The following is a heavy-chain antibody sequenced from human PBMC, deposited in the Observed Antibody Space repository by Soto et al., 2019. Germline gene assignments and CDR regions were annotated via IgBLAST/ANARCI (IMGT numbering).Heavy chain of an antibody. CDR3: ARGDREDILVVVGARPGEYGTDI. CDR1: GFTFGSYA. Sequence: EVQLLESGGGLVQPGGSLRLSCVVSGFTFGSYAMSWVRQAPEKGPEWVAILGGNGFTTYYADSVKGRFTVSRDNSKNTLYLYMNSLRSEDTGVYYCARGDREDILVVVGARPGEYGTDIWGQGTTVIVSS. J-gene: IGHJ6*02. V-gene: IGHV3-23*01. CDR2: LGGNGFTT. D-gene: IGHD2-15*01.